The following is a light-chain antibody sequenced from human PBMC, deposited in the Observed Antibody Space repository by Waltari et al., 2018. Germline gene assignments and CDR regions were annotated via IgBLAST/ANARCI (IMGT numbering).Light chain of an antibody. CDR3: QQHGTLPAT. CDR2: RAS. Sequence: IVSTQSPGTASLAPGVRVTLSCRASQSVVSSSLAWYQQKPGQAPRLVIYRASRRATGIPYRFSGSGSGTYFSLTISRLEPEDFAVYYCQQHGTLPATFGQGTKVEIK. V-gene: IGKV3-20*01. J-gene: IGKJ1*01. CDR1: QSVVSSS.